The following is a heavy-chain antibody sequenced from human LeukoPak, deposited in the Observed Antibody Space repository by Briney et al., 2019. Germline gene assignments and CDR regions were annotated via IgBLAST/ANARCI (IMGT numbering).Heavy chain of an antibody. V-gene: IGHV3-21*01. CDR2: ISSSSSYI. D-gene: IGHD6-13*01. J-gene: IGHJ4*02. CDR3: ARDPLGIAAVG. Sequence: GGSLRLSCAASGFTFSSYSMNWVRQAPGKGLEWVSSISSSSSYIYYADSVKGRFTISGDNAKNSLYLQMNSLRAEDTAVYYCARDPLGIAAVGWGQGTLVTVSS. CDR1: GFTFSSYS.